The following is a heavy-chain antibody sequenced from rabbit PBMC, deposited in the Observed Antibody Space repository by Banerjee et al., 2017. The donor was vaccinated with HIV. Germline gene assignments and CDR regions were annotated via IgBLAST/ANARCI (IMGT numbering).Heavy chain of an antibody. J-gene: IGHJ2*01. CDR2: IYAGSSGST. CDR1: GFSFSSSYY. D-gene: IGHD6-1*01. V-gene: IGHV1S40*01. Sequence: QSLEESGGDLVKPGASLTLTCTASGFSFSSSYYMCWVRQAPGKGLEWIACIYAGSSGSTYYASWAKGRFTISKASSTTVTLQMTSLTAADTATYFCARQGYTYGYAGYAYARDAFDPWGPGTLVTVS. CDR3: ARQGYTYGYAGYAYARDAFDP.